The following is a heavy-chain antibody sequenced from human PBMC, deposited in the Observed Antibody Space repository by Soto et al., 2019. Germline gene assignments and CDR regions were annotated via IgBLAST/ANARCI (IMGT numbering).Heavy chain of an antibody. Sequence: LSLTCSVSGGYITSDSYYWAWIRQPPGKGLEWIGSIYFSGSTYYNSALKNRLAISIDMSKNQFSLNLSSVTAADTAVYYCARHLSESGYDLNYWGQGTPVTVSS. CDR2: IYFSGST. D-gene: IGHD5-12*01. J-gene: IGHJ4*02. CDR3: ARHLSESGYDLNY. CDR1: GGYITSDSYY. V-gene: IGHV4-39*01.